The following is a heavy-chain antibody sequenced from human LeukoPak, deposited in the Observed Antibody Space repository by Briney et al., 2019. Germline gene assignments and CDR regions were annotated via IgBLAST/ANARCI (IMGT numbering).Heavy chain of an antibody. CDR1: GFTFSSYS. CDR3: ARDYYYDSSGFEFDAFDI. V-gene: IGHV3-48*01. CDR2: ISSSSSTI. Sequence: GGSLRLYWAASGFTFSSYSMNWVRQAPGKGLEWVSYISSSSSTIYYADSVKCRFTISRDNAKNSLYLQMNSLRAEDIAVYYCARDYYYDSSGFEFDAFDIWGQGTMVTVSS. J-gene: IGHJ3*02. D-gene: IGHD3-22*01.